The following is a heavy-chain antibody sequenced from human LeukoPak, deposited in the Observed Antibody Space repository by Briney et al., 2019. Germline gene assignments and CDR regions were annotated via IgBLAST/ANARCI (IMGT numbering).Heavy chain of an antibody. D-gene: IGHD3-3*01. Sequence: GGSLRLSCAASGFTFNIYEMNWVRQAPGMGLEWVSAISGRGGSTYYADSVKGRVTISRDNSQNTLFLQMTGLRAEDTAVYYCAKSPDFWSAYPLDYWGQGTLVTVSS. J-gene: IGHJ4*02. V-gene: IGHV3-23*01. CDR1: GFTFNIYE. CDR2: ISGRGGST. CDR3: AKSPDFWSAYPLDY.